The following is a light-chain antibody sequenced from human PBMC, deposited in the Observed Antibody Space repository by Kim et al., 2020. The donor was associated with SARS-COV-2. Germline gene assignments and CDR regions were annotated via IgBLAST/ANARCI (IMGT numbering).Light chain of an antibody. J-gene: IGLJ2*01. Sequence: QSVLTQPPSASGTPGQRVTISCSGSSSNIGGNYVYWYQQLPGTAPKLLIYRNNQRPSGVPDRFSGSKSGTSASLAISGLRSEDEADYYCAAWDDSLSADVVFGGGTQLTVL. CDR3: AAWDDSLSADVV. V-gene: IGLV1-47*01. CDR1: SSNIGGNY. CDR2: RNN.